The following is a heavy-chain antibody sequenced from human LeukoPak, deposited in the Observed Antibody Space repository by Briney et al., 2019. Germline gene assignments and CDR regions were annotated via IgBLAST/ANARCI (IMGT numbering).Heavy chain of an antibody. CDR1: GYSFTSYW. D-gene: IGHD3-10*01. CDR2: IYPGDSDT. V-gene: IGHV5-51*01. CDR3: ARHIRSSGSPSHNWFDP. J-gene: IGHJ5*02. Sequence: GESLKISCKGSGYSFTSYWIGWVRQMPGKGLEWMGIIYPGDSDTRYSPSFQGQVTISADKSISTAYLQWSSLKASDTAMYCCARHIRSSGSPSHNWFDPWGQGTLVTVSS.